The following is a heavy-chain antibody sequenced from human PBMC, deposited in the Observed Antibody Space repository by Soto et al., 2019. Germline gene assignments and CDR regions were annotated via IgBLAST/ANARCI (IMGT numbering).Heavy chain of an antibody. Sequence: SETLSLTCAVYGGSFRGDYWTWIRQPPGKGLEWIGEINHGGGANSNPSLKSRVTISIDTSKNQFSLNLRSVSAADTAVYSCARSFRKYSGSYYLYWGQGTMVTVSS. J-gene: IGHJ4*02. CDR3: ARSFRKYSGSYYLY. CDR2: INHGGGA. CDR1: GGSFRGDY. V-gene: IGHV4-34*01. D-gene: IGHD1-26*01.